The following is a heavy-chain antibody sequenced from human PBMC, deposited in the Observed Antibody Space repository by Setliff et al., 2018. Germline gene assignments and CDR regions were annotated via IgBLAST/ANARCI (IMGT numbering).Heavy chain of an antibody. CDR2: IYYSGST. CDR3: ARGLKSRPFVFYHHYMDV. Sequence: SETLSLTCTVSGGSLTGRSNYWGWIRQPPGKGPQWIGTIYYSGSTYYNPSLKSRVTISVHTSQNQFSLKLSSVTAADTAVYYRARGLKSRPFVFYHHYMDVWGKGTTVTVSS. D-gene: IGHD3-16*01. J-gene: IGHJ6*03. CDR1: GGSLTGRSNY. V-gene: IGHV4-39*07.